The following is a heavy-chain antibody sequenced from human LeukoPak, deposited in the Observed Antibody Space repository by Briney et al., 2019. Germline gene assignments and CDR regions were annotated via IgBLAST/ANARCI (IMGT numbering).Heavy chain of an antibody. Sequence: GGSLRLSCAASGFTFSRSWMSWVRQAPGKGLEWVANIKPEGTQLYYVDSVKGRFTISRDNAKNSLYLQMNSLRDEDTAVYYCASHDFWCFDYRGQGTLVTVSS. D-gene: IGHD2-8*01. CDR2: IKPEGTQL. CDR3: ASHDFWCFDY. V-gene: IGHV3-7*01. J-gene: IGHJ4*02. CDR1: GFTFSRSW.